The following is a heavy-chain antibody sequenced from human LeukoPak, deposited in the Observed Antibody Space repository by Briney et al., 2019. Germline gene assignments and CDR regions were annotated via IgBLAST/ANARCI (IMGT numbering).Heavy chain of an antibody. CDR2: SNAGNGNT. Sequence: GASVTVSCKASGYTFTSYAMHWVRQAPGQRLEWMGWSNAGNGNTKYSQEFQGRVTITRDTSASTAYMELSRLRSDDTAVYYCARDPIVAAGYYYGMDVWGQGTTVTVSS. V-gene: IGHV1-3*02. CDR1: GYTFTSYA. D-gene: IGHD6-13*01. CDR3: ARDPIVAAGYYYGMDV. J-gene: IGHJ6*02.